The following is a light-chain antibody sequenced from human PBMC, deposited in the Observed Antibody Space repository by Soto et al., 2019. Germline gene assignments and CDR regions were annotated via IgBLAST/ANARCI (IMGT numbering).Light chain of an antibody. V-gene: IGKV3-11*01. CDR2: DAF. CDR1: QSVSNY. CDR3: QQRRNWPPYT. Sequence: EIVLTQSPATLSLSPGERATLSCRASQSVSNYLAWYQQKPGQAPRLLIYDAFKRATGIPARFSGGGSGTDFTLTISSLEPEDFAVYYCQQRRNWPPYTFGQGTKLEIK. J-gene: IGKJ2*01.